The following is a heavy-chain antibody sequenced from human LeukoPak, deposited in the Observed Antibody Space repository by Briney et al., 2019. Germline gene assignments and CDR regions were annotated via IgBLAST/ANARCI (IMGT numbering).Heavy chain of an antibody. CDR3: AGRGFALAF. CDR2: IHHSGST. J-gene: IGHJ3*01. V-gene: IGHV4-30-4*01. Sequence: SETLSLTCTVSGGSMSSGDYYWTWIRQPPGKGLEWIGNIHHSGSTLYNPSLMSRVTISVDTSKNHFPLKLSSVTAADTAVYYCAGRGFALAFWGQGTTVTVSS. CDR1: GGSMSSGDYY. D-gene: IGHD5-12*01.